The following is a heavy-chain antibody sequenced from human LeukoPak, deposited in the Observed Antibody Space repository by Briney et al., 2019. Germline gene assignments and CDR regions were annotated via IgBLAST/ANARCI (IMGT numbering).Heavy chain of an antibody. Sequence: GASVKVSCKASGGTFNSYAISWVRQAPGQGLEWMGGIIPIFGTANYAQKFQGRVTITADKSTSTAYMELSSLRSEDTAVYYCAGSGGSRGTVTPPGDFWGQGTLVTVSS. J-gene: IGHJ4*02. V-gene: IGHV1-69*06. D-gene: IGHD4-17*01. CDR3: AGSGGSRGTVTPPGDF. CDR1: GGTFNSYA. CDR2: IIPIFGTA.